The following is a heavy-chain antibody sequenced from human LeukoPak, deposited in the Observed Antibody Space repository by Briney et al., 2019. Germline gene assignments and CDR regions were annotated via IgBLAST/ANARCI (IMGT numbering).Heavy chain of an antibody. CDR3: GRRHSSGWGLYAPNWFDP. J-gene: IGHJ5*02. CDR1: GGSISSSSYY. D-gene: IGHD6-19*01. V-gene: IGHV4-39*01. CDR2: IYYSGST. Sequence: SETLSLTCTVSGGSISSSSYYWGWIRQPPGKGLEWIGSIYYSGSTYYNPSLKSRVTISVDTSKNQFSLKLSSVTAADTAVYYCGRRHSSGWGLYAPNWFDPWGQGTLVTVSS.